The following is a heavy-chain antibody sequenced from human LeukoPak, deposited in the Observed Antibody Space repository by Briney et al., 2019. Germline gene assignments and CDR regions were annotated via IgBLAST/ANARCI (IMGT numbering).Heavy chain of an antibody. J-gene: IGHJ4*02. CDR1: GFTLSNSG. CDR2: IWSDGSNQ. V-gene: IGHV3-33*03. D-gene: IGHD2-15*01. CDR3: AKDIEHFDS. Sequence: GGSLRLSCAASGFTLSNSGMHWVRQAPGKGLEWVAFIWSDGSNQEYGDSVKGRFTISRDDSNSSVFLHMNRLRVEDTAFYYCAKDIEHFDSWGRGILVIVSP.